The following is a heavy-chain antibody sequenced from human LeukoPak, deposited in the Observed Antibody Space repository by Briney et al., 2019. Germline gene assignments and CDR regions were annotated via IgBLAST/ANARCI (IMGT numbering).Heavy chain of an antibody. CDR1: GGSISGYC. CDR2: INHSGST. Sequence: SETLSLTCAVYGGSISGYCWSWIRQPPGKGLEWIGEINHSGSTNYNPSLKSRVIISVDTSKNQFSLKLSSVTAADTAVYYCALRAHIIAVAGSFDYWGQGTLVTVSS. V-gene: IGHV4-34*01. D-gene: IGHD6-19*01. CDR3: ALRAHIIAVAGSFDY. J-gene: IGHJ4*02.